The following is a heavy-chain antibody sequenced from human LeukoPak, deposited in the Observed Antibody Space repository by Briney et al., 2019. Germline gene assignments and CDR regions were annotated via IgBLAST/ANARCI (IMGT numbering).Heavy chain of an antibody. CDR1: GFTFSSYG. D-gene: IGHD2-2*01. CDR2: ISSSSSTI. V-gene: IGHV3-48*01. CDR3: ASAYCSSTSCYRASFDY. Sequence: PGRSLRLSCAASGFTFSSYGMHWVRQAPGKGLEWVSYISSSSSTIYYADSVKGRFTISRDNAKNSLYLQMNSLRAEDTAVYYCASAYCSSTSCYRASFDYWGQGTLVTVSS. J-gene: IGHJ4*02.